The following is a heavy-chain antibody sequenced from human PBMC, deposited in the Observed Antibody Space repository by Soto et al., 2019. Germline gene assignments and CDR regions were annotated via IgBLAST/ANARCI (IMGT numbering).Heavy chain of an antibody. V-gene: IGHV4-59*04. CDR2: INYSGST. D-gene: IGHD2-15*01. Sequence: SVTSTVFDGTIGSYYGRWILQNPRKELEWIGSINYSGSTYYYPSLKSRVTISVDTSKNQFSLNLSSMTAADTSVYYCVRHAACSSIRCFSGYFELWGRGTLVYVS. CDR1: DGTIGSYY. CDR3: VRHAACSSIRCFSGYFEL. J-gene: IGHJ2*01.